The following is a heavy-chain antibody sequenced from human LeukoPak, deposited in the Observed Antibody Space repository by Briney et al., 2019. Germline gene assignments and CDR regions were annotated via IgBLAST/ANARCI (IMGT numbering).Heavy chain of an antibody. D-gene: IGHD2-21*02. CDR3: AAHCGGDCMGGGGLKQYYYYMDV. CDR2: INPSGGST. Sequence: ASVKVSCKASGYTFTSYYMHWVRQALGQGLEWMGIINPSGGSTSYAQKFQGRVTMTRDTSTSTVYMELSSLRSEDTAVYYCAAHCGGDCMGGGGLKQYYYYMDVWGKGTTVTVSS. V-gene: IGHV1-46*01. J-gene: IGHJ6*03. CDR1: GYTFTSYY.